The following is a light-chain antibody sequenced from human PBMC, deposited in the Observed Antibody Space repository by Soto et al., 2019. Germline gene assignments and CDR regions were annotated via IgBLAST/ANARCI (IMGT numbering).Light chain of an antibody. V-gene: IGLV2-14*01. Sequence: QSVLTQPASVSGSPGQSITISCTGTSSDVGAYNYVSWYQQYPGKAPRLMITEVTSRPSGISNRFSGSKSGNSASLTISGLQAEDEAEYYSSSYTGSSTLYVFGNGTKVTVL. CDR3: SSYTGSSTLYV. CDR1: SSDVGAYNY. J-gene: IGLJ1*01. CDR2: EVT.